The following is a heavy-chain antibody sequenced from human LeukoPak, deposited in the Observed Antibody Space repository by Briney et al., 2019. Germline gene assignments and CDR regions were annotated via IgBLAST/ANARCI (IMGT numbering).Heavy chain of an antibody. CDR2: IYYSGST. Sequence: PSETLSLTCTVSGGSISSHYWSWIRQPPGKGLEWIGYIYYSGSTNYNPSLKSRVTISVDTSKNQFSLKLSSVTAADTAVYYCARSLVGGASWFDPWGQGTLVTVSS. J-gene: IGHJ5*02. CDR1: GGSISSHY. V-gene: IGHV4-59*11. CDR3: ARSLVGGASWFDP. D-gene: IGHD1-26*01.